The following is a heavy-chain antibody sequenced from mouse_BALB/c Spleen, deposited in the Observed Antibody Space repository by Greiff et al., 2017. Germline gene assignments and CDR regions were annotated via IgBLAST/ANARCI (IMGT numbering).Heavy chain of an antibody. CDR3: ARTTATYFDY. D-gene: IGHD1-2*01. Sequence: EVKLMESGPGLVKPSQSLSLTCSVTGHSITSVYYWNWIRQFPGNKLEWMGYISYDGSNIYNPSLKNRISITRDTSKNQFFLKLNSVTTEDTATYYCARTTATYFDYWGQGTTLTVSS. CDR1: GHSITSVYY. CDR2: ISYDGSN. J-gene: IGHJ2*01. V-gene: IGHV3-6*02.